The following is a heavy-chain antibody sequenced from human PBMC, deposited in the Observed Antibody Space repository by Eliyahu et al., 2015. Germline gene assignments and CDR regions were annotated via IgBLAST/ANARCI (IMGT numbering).Heavy chain of an antibody. CDR3: AKGRGIYDYGSGSFADF. V-gene: IGHV3-9*01. CDR2: INWNXASI. D-gene: IGHD3-10*01. CDR1: GFXFDDYA. Sequence: EVKLVESGGGXVQPGRSLRLXCAASGFXFDDYAMHWVRQXPGKGLEWISGINWNXASIGYADTVKGRFTISRDNAKKSLFLQMNGLRPEDTAFYYCAKGRGIYDYGSGSFADFWGQGTVVAVSS. J-gene: IGHJ4*02.